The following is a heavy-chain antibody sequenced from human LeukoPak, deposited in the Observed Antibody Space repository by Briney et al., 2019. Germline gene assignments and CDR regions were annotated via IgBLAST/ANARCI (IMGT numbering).Heavy chain of an antibody. CDR1: GYTFTGYY. CDR3: ARDRGRWYYDSSGSINDY. V-gene: IGHV1-2*02. D-gene: IGHD3-22*01. CDR2: INPNSGGT. J-gene: IGHJ4*02. Sequence: GASVKVSCKASGYTFTGYYMHWVRQAPGQGLEWMGWINPNSGGTNYAQKFQGRVTMTRDTSISTAYMELSRLRSDDTAVYYCARDRGRWYYDSSGSINDYWGQGTLVTVSS.